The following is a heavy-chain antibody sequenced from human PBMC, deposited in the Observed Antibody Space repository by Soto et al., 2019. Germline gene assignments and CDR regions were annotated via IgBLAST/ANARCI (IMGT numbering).Heavy chain of an antibody. J-gene: IGHJ4*02. V-gene: IGHV3-74*01. CDR2: TCRYGREL. Sequence: GSLRLSCAASGFTFSTYCMHWVRHTPGTGLVWVSRTCRYGRELYYADSVKGRFTISRDDAKNTLYLQMDSLRVEDTGIYYCVRGTTAWRGMDYWGQGALVTVSS. CDR1: GFTFSTYC. D-gene: IGHD1-1*01. CDR3: VRGTTAWRGMDY.